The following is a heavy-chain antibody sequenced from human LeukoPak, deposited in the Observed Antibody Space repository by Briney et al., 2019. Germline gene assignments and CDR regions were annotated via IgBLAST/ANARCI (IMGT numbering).Heavy chain of an antibody. CDR2: IIPIFGTA. Sequence: SVKVSCKASGYTFTNYGISWVRQAPGQGLEWMGGIIPIFGTANYAQKFQGRVTITADKSTSTAYMELSSLRSEDTAVYYCAREGGMYSSPLVEGWFDPWGQGTLVTVSS. CDR3: AREGGMYSSPLVEGWFDP. J-gene: IGHJ5*02. CDR1: GYTFTNYG. V-gene: IGHV1-69*06. D-gene: IGHD6-19*01.